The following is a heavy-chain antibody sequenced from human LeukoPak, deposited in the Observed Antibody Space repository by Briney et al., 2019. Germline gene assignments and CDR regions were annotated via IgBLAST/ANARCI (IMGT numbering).Heavy chain of an antibody. Sequence: ASVKVSCKASGYTFTSYAMHWVRQAPGQRLEWMGWINAGNGNTKYSQKFQGGVTITRDTSASTAYMELSSLRSEDTAVYYCASLELRPGSPYYYYGMDVWGKGTTVTVSS. CDR1: GYTFTSYA. CDR2: INAGNGNT. V-gene: IGHV1-3*01. J-gene: IGHJ6*04. D-gene: IGHD1-7*01. CDR3: ASLELRPGSPYYYYGMDV.